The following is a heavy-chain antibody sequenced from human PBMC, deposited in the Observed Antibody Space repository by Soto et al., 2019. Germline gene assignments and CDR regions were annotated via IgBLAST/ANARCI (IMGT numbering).Heavy chain of an antibody. J-gene: IGHJ4*02. V-gene: IGHV4-59*01. CDR2: IYYSGST. Sequence: SETLSLTCTVSGGSISSYYWSWIRQPPGKGLEWIGYIYYSGSTNYNPSLKSRVTISVDTSKNQFSLKLSSVTAADTAVYYCARDSNDSSGYYSPFDYWGQGTLVTVSS. CDR1: GGSISSYY. CDR3: ARDSNDSSGYYSPFDY. D-gene: IGHD3-22*01.